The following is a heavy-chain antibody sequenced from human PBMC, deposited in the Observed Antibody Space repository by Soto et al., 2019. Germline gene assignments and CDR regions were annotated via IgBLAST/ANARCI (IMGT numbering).Heavy chain of an antibody. J-gene: IGHJ4*02. CDR3: ARGYDILTGEYYFDY. V-gene: IGHV4-59*01. CDR1: GGSISSYY. CDR2: IYYSGST. D-gene: IGHD3-9*01. Sequence: SETLSLTCTVSGGSISSYYWSWIRQPPGKGLEWIGYIYYSGSTNYNPSLKSRVTISVDTSKNQFSLKLSSVTAADTAVYYCARGYDILTGEYYFDYWGQGTLVTVSS.